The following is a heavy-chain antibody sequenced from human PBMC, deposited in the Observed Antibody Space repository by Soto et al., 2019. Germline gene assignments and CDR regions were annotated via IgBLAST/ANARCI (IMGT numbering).Heavy chain of an antibody. CDR2: TSDDGASI. D-gene: IGHD5-18*01. CDR3: ARENSVQAWLHHFDH. Sequence: GGSLRLSCEASGFSFSSFAMNWVRQAPGRGLEWVSYTSDDGASIYYADSLKGRFTISRDNAKNSLSLQMNNLRAEDTAVYYCARENSVQAWLHHFDHWGLGTLVTVSS. V-gene: IGHV3-48*03. CDR1: GFSFSSFA. J-gene: IGHJ4*02.